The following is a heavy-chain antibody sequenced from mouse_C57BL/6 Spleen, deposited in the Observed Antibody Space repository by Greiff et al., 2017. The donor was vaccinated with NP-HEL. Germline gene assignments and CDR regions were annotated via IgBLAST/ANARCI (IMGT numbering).Heavy chain of an antibody. CDR3: ARYDGYYYYAMDY. CDR1: GYAFSSSW. D-gene: IGHD2-3*01. V-gene: IGHV1-80*01. CDR2: IYPGNGDT. J-gene: IGHJ4*01. Sequence: QVQLKQSGAELVKPGASVKISCKASGYAFSSSWMNWVKQRPGRGLEWIGQIYPGNGDTNYNGKFKGKATLTADKSSSTAYMQLSSLTSEDSAVYFCARYDGYYYYAMDYWGQGTSVTVSS.